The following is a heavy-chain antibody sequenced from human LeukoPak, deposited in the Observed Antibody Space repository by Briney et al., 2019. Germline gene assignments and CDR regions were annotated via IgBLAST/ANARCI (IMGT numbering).Heavy chain of an antibody. Sequence: SETLSLACTVSGGSINSIDYYWGWLRQPPGRGLEWIGSIYYSGDTYYNPSLKSRATISVDTSKNQFSLKLSSVTATDTAVYYCARLGYCSKISCYTFDSWGQGTTVTVSS. CDR1: GGSINSIDYY. J-gene: IGHJ4*03. V-gene: IGHV4-39*01. CDR2: IYYSGDT. D-gene: IGHD2-2*02. CDR3: ARLGYCSKISCYTFDS.